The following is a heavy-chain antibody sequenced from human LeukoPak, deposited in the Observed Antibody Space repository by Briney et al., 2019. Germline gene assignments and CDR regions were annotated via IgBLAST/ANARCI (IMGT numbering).Heavy chain of an antibody. CDR1: GGSISNSY. D-gene: IGHD3-10*01. V-gene: IGHV4-59*01. J-gene: IGHJ5*02. Sequence: SETLSLTCTVSGGSISNSYWTWIRQPPGKGLEWIGHIYYSGSTNYNPSLKSRVTISVDTSKNQFSLKLTSVNAADTAVYYCAREGYYGSGSNWFDPWGQGTLVTVSS. CDR3: AREGYYGSGSNWFDP. CDR2: IYYSGST.